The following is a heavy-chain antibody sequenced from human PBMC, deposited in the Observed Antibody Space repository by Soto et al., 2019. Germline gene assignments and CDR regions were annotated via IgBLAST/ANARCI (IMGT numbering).Heavy chain of an antibody. CDR3: ARDAEGYCSSTSCYLSRFGMDV. V-gene: IGHV1-69*01. J-gene: IGHJ6*02. CDR2: IIPIFGTA. CDR1: GGTFSSYA. Sequence: QVQLVQSGAEVKKPGSSVKVSCKASGGTFSSYAISWVRQAPGQGLEWMGGIIPIFGTANYAQKFQGRVTITADESTSTADMELSSLRSEDTAVYYCARDAEGYCSSTSCYLSRFGMDVWGQGTTVTVSS. D-gene: IGHD2-2*01.